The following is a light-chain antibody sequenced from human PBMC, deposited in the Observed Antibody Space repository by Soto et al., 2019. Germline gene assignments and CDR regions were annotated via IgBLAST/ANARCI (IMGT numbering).Light chain of an antibody. CDR2: RNT. CDR3: ASWDDSRDVVV. CDR1: TSNIGSDT. V-gene: IGLV1-44*01. Sequence: QSVLTQPPSASGTPGQRVTISCSGSTSNIGSDTVNWYQQLPGPAPQLLIYRNTQRPSGVPDRFSGSKSGASASLAISGLQSEDEADYYCASWDDSRDVVVFGGGTKLTVL. J-gene: IGLJ2*01.